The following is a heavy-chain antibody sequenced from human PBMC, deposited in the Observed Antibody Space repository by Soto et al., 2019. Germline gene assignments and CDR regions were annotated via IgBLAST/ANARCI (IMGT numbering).Heavy chain of an antibody. CDR3: ARGIKYGDYSRWFDP. CDR1: GFTFNTYS. CDR2: ISASSSAI. J-gene: IGHJ5*02. Sequence: PGGSLRLSCAASGFTFNTYSMNWVRQASGKGLEWLSYISASSSAIHYVDSVKDRFTISRDNAKNSLYLQMNSLRAEDTAVYYCARGIKYGDYSRWFDPWGPGTLVTVSS. D-gene: IGHD4-17*01. V-gene: IGHV3-48*01.